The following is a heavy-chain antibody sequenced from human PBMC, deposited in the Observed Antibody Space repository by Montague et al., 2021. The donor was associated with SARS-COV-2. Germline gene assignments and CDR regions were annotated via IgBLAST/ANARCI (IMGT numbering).Heavy chain of an antibody. CDR1: GGSFGDDH. CDR2: IKQSGST. CDR3: ARGHLSVSMIVVVFTSASYSFDY. D-gene: IGHD3-22*01. V-gene: IGHV4-34*01. J-gene: IGHJ4*02. Sequence: SETLSLTCAVYGGSFGDDHWSWIRQPPGKGREWIGDIKQSGSTNYNPSLQSRGTISVDTSKNQFSLKLTSVTAADTAVYFCARGHLSVSMIVVVFTSASYSFDYWGQGAQVTVSS.